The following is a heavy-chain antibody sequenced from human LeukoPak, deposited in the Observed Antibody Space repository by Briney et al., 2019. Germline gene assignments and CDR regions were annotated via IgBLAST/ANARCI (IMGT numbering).Heavy chain of an antibody. D-gene: IGHD5-24*01. Sequence: SETLSLTCAVSGYSISSGYYWGWIRQPPGKGLEWIGSIYHSGSTYYNPSLKSRVTISVDTSKNQFSLKLSSVTAADTAVYYCARMDDAFDIWGQGTMVTVSP. CDR3: ARMDDAFDI. J-gene: IGHJ3*02. CDR2: IYHSGST. CDR1: GYSISSGYY. V-gene: IGHV4-38-2*01.